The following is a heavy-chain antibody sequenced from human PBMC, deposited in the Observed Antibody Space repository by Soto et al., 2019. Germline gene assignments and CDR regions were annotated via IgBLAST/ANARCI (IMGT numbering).Heavy chain of an antibody. J-gene: IGHJ4*02. CDR3: AREGAEYDILTGSPY. D-gene: IGHD3-9*01. CDR1: GFTFSSYG. CDR2: IWYDGSNK. Sequence: QVQLVESGGGVVQPGRSLRLSCAASGFTFSSYGMHWVRQAPGKGLEWVAVIWYDGSNKYYADSVKGRFTISRDNSKNTLYLQMNCLRAEDTAVYYCAREGAEYDILTGSPYWGQGTLVTVSS. V-gene: IGHV3-33*01.